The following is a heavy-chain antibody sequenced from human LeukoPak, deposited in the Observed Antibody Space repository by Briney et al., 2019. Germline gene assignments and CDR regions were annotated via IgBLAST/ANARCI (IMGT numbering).Heavy chain of an antibody. CDR1: GYSISSGYY. J-gene: IGHJ3*02. CDR2: IYHSGST. V-gene: IGHV4-38-2*02. D-gene: IGHD6-19*01. CDR3: ARVGIAVAGTGAFDI. Sequence: PSETLSLTCTASGYSISSGYYWGWIRQPPGKGLEWIGSIYHSGSTYYNPSLKSRATISVDTSKNQFSLKLSSVTAADTAVYYCARVGIAVAGTGAFDIWGQGTMVTVSS.